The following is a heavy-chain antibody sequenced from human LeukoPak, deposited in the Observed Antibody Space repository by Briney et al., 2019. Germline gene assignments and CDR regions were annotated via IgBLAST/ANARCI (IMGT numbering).Heavy chain of an antibody. CDR2: ISDSSSSI. V-gene: IGHV3-48*04. D-gene: IGHD3-3*01. CDR1: GFTFNTYM. Sequence: PGGSLRLSCEASGFTFNTYMMSWVRQAPGKGLEWLSYISDSSSSIYYADSVRGRFTISRDNAKNSLYLQMNSLRAEDTAVYYCARAPLVFWSGYLGMDVWGKGTTVAVSS. CDR3: ARAPLVFWSGYLGMDV. J-gene: IGHJ6*04.